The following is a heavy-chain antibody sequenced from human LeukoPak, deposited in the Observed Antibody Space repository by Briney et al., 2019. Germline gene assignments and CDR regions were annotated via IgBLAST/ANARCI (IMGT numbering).Heavy chain of an antibody. Sequence: GGSLRLSCAASGFTFDDNAMHWVRQAPGKGLEWVSGISWNSGSIGYADSVKGRFTISRDNAKNSLYLQMNSLRAEDTALYYCAKASSLRYFDYWGQGTLVTVSS. CDR3: AKASSLRYFDY. CDR1: GFTFDDNA. J-gene: IGHJ4*02. V-gene: IGHV3-9*01. CDR2: ISWNSGSI.